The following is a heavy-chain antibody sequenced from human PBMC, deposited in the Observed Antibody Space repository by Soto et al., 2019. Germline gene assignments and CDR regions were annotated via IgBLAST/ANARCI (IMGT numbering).Heavy chain of an antibody. D-gene: IGHD2-15*01. CDR1: GGSFSGYF. CDR2: INHSGST. J-gene: IGHJ4*02. CDR3: ARGAPLYCRGGRCYTGCDY. Sequence: PSETLSLTCAVYGGSFSGYFWNWIRQPPGKGLEWIGEINHSGSTNYNPSLKSRVTISVDTSKNQFSRKLSSVTAADTAVYYWARGAPLYCRGGRCYTGCDYSGQGTPLTV. V-gene: IGHV4-34*01.